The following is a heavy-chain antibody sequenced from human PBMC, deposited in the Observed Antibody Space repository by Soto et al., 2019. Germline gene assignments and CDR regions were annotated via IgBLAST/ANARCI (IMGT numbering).Heavy chain of an antibody. CDR2: IVVGSGNT. CDR1: GFTFTSSA. D-gene: IGHD6-13*01. V-gene: IGHV1-58*02. CDR3: AAVSGYSSSRRYFDY. J-gene: IGHJ4*02. Sequence: EASVKVSCKASGFTFTSSAMQWVRQARGQRLEWIGWIVVGSGNTNYAQKFQERVTITRDMSTSTAYMELSSLRSEDTAVYYCAAVSGYSSSRRYFDYWGQGTLVTVSS.